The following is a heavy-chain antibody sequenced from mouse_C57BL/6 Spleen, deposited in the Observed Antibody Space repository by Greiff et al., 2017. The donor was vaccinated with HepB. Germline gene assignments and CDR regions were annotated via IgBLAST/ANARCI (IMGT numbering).Heavy chain of an antibody. D-gene: IGHD3-3*01. Sequence: QVQLQQPGAELVRPGTSVKLSCKASGYTFTSYWMHWVKQRPGQGLEWIGVIDPSDSYTNYNQKFKGKATLTVDTSSSTAYMQLSSLTSEDSAVYYCAREGRRYFDYWGQGTTLTVSS. J-gene: IGHJ2*01. CDR1: GYTFTSYW. V-gene: IGHV1-59*01. CDR3: AREGRRYFDY. CDR2: IDPSDSYT.